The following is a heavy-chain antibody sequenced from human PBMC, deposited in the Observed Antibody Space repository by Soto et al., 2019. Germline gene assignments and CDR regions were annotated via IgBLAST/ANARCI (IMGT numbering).Heavy chain of an antibody. D-gene: IGHD3-3*01. J-gene: IGHJ4*02. Sequence: ASVKVSCKASGYTFTSYGISWVRQAPGQGLEWMGWISAYNGNTNYAQKLQGRVTMTTDTSTSTAYMELRSLRSDDTAVYYCARCDLEWLLLSAERTAEFDFWGQGTLVTVSS. CDR1: GYTFTSYG. CDR3: ARCDLEWLLLSAERTAEFDF. V-gene: IGHV1-18*01. CDR2: ISAYNGNT.